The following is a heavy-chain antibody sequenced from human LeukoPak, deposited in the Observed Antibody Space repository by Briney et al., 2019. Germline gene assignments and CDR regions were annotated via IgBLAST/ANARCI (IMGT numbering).Heavy chain of an antibody. CDR2: IYYSGST. CDR1: GGSISSYY. CDR3: ARRYSSNWYFDY. D-gene: IGHD6-13*01. Sequence: SETLSLTCTVSGGSISSYYWSWVRQPPGKGLEWIGYIYYSGSTDYNPFLKSRVTISLDTSKNQFSLKLSSVTAADTAVYYCARRYSSNWYFDYWGQGPRSPSPQ. V-gene: IGHV4-59*01. J-gene: IGHJ4*02.